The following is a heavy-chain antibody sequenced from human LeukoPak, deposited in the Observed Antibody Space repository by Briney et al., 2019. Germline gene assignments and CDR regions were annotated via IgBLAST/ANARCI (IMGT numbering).Heavy chain of an antibody. Sequence: GGSLRLSCAASRFTFSSYAMSWVRQAPGKGPEWVSSISGRGGSTYYADSVKGRFTISRDNSKNTLYLQMNSLRAEDTAVYYCAKSSYYDSSGFYREYYFDYWGQGTLVTVSS. J-gene: IGHJ4*02. CDR1: RFTFSSYA. CDR2: ISGRGGST. D-gene: IGHD3-22*01. V-gene: IGHV3-23*01. CDR3: AKSSYYDSSGFYREYYFDY.